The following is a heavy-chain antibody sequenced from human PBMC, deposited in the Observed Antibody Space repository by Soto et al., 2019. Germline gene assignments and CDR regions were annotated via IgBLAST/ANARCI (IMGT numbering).Heavy chain of an antibody. CDR3: SRDRVRDLRYYPGTEV. V-gene: IGHV4-31*02. J-gene: IGHJ6*02. Sequence: GGSIVDLGCYFIFQTQKPLKGLEWIGYIYYGGSTYYKPSLKSRVTISVDTSKNQFSLKLSSVTAADTAVYYCSRDRVRDLRYYPGTEVWGQRTTVTVS. CDR2: IYYGGST. D-gene: IGHD1-26*01. CDR1: GGSIVDLGCY.